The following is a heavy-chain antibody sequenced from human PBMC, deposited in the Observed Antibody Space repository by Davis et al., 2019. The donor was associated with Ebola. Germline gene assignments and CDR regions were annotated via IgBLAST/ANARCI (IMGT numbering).Heavy chain of an antibody. CDR1: GYTFTSYG. CDR2: ISAYNGNT. CDR3: VRDPMAGDKGADDAFDI. J-gene: IGHJ3*02. D-gene: IGHD6-19*01. V-gene: IGHV1-18*01. Sequence: ASVKVSCKASGYTFTSYGISWVRQAPGQGLEWMGWISAYNGNTNYAQKLQGRVTMTTDTSTSTAYMELRSLRSDDTAVYYCVRDPMAGDKGADDAFDIWGQGTMVTVSS.